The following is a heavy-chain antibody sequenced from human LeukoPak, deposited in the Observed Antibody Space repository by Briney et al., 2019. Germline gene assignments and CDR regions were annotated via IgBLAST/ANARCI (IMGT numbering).Heavy chain of an antibody. CDR2: ISYDGSNK. Sequence: GRSLRLSCAASGFTFSSYGMHWVRQAPGKGLEWVAVISYDGSNKYYADSVKGRFTISRDNSKNTLYLQMNSLRAEDTAVYYCARDGLYYYDSSADDAFDIWGQGTMVTVSS. J-gene: IGHJ3*02. V-gene: IGHV3-30*03. CDR3: ARDGLYYYDSSADDAFDI. D-gene: IGHD3-22*01. CDR1: GFTFSSYG.